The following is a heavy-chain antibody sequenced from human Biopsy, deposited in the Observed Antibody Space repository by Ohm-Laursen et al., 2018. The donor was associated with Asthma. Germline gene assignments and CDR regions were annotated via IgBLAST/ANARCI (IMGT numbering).Heavy chain of an antibody. V-gene: IGHV4-39*02. CDR3: ARAVSSSSYWYFDL. J-gene: IGHJ2*01. D-gene: IGHD6-6*01. CDR2: IYYSGRT. Sequence: GTLSLTCTVSGDAMSTSGSYWGWIRQSPGKGLEWIGSIYYSGRTHYYPSLESRVTISADTSKNHFSLKVTSVTAADTAVYYCARAVSSSSYWYFDLWGRGDLVTVSS. CDR1: GDAMSTSGSY.